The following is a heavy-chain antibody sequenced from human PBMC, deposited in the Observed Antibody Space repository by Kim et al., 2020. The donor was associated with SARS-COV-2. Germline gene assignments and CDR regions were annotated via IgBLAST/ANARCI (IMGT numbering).Heavy chain of an antibody. CDR2: IWYDGSKK. V-gene: IGHV3-33*01. J-gene: IGHJ6*02. D-gene: IGHD5-18*01. Sequence: GGSLRLSCAASGFTFSSNGMHWVRQAPGKGLEWVAVIWYDGSKKSYADSVKGRFTISRDNSKNTLSLQMNSLRAEDTAVYYFARDRRVIQLWQFPEFLYGVDVWGQGTTVTVS. CDR1: GFTFSSNG. CDR3: ARDRRVIQLWQFPEFLYGVDV.